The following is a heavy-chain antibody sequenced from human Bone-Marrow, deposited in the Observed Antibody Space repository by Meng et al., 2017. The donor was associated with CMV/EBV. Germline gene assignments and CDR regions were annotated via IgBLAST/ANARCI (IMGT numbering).Heavy chain of an antibody. D-gene: IGHD2-2*02. CDR1: GGSVSSGSYY. CDR2: IYYSGST. CDR3: ATFVNIVVVPAAILGLWAFDI. Sequence: SDTLSSTSTVAGGSVSSGSYYWSWIRQPPGKGLEWIGYIYYSGSTNYNPSLKSRVTISVDTSKNQFSLKLSSVTAADTAVYYCATFVNIVVVPAAILGLWAFDIWGQGTMVTVSS. V-gene: IGHV4-61*01. J-gene: IGHJ3*02.